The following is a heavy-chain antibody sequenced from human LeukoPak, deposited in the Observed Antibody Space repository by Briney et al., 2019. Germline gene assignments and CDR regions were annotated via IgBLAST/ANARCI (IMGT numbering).Heavy chain of an antibody. CDR1: GGSIGSSIYY. CDR2: IYYSGST. Sequence: SETLSLTCTVSGGSIGSSIYYWGWIRQPPGKGLEWIGSIYYSGSTNYNPSLRTRVTISVDTSKNQFSLKLSSVTAADTAVYYCAKACVSTSCYKYWGQGTLVIVSS. D-gene: IGHD2-2*02. V-gene: IGHV4-39*01. CDR3: AKACVSTSCYKY. J-gene: IGHJ4*02.